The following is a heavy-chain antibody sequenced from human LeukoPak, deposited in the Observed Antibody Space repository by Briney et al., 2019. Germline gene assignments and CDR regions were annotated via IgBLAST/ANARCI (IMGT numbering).Heavy chain of an antibody. CDR2: VYYTGST. V-gene: IGHV4-59*07. D-gene: IGHD5-24*01. CDR3: ARGAMATTPFFDY. Sequence: KPSDTLSLTCPVSGGSISNYYYWTWIRQPPGKGLEWIGYVYYTGSTNFNPSLKSRVTMSLDTSRNQFSLKLTSLTAADTAVYYCARGAMATTPFFDYWGQGTLVTVSS. J-gene: IGHJ4*02. CDR1: GGSISNYY.